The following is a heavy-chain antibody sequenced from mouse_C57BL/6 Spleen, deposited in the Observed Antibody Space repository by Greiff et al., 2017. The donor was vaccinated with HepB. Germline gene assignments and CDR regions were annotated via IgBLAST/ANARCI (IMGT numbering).Heavy chain of an antibody. Sequence: QVQLKASGAELARPGASVKLSCKASGYTFTSYGISWVKQRTGQGLEWIGEIYPRSGNTYYNEKFKGKATLTADKSSSTAYMELRSLTSEDSAVYFCAREEDSKYVAMDYWGQGTSVTVSS. CDR3: AREEDSKYVAMDY. V-gene: IGHV1-81*01. CDR1: GYTFTSYG. CDR2: IYPRSGNT. J-gene: IGHJ4*01. D-gene: IGHD2-5*01.